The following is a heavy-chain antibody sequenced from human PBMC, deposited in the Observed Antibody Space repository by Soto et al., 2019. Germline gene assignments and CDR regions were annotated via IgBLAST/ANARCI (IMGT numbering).Heavy chain of an antibody. CDR1: GGTFSSYA. V-gene: IGHV1-69*01. J-gene: IGHJ4*02. D-gene: IGHD3-22*01. CDR3: ARGWYYYDSSGYDVDDY. Sequence: QVQLVQSGAEVKKPGSSVKVSCKASGGTFSSYAISWVRQAPGQGLEWMGGIIPIFGTANYAQKFQGRVTITADESTSTSYMELSCLRSEDTAVYYCARGWYYYDSSGYDVDDYWGQGTLVTVSS. CDR2: IIPIFGTA.